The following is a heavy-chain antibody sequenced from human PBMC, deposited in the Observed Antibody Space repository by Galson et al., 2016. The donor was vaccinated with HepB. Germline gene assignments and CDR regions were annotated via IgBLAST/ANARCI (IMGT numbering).Heavy chain of an antibody. CDR1: GASLDSHC. D-gene: IGHD1-7*01. J-gene: IGHJ6*02. Sequence: EPLSLTCTVSGASLDSHCWSWIRQSPGKGLEWIAYVYYTGFADYTPSLKSRVTTSVDTSKNQFSLRLTSVTATDTAVYYYAGAWNYNGNFQYYSGLDVWGQGTTVIVSS. CDR3: AGAWNYNGNFQYYSGLDV. V-gene: IGHV4-59*11. CDR2: VYYTGFA.